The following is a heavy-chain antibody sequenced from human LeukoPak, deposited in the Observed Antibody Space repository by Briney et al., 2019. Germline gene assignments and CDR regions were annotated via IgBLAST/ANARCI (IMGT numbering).Heavy chain of an antibody. CDR2: IKQDGSEK. D-gene: IGHD3-10*01. V-gene: IGHV3-7*03. Sequence: PGGSLRLSCAASGFTFSSYWMSWVRQAPGKGLEWVANIKQDGSEKYYVDSVKGRFTISRDNAKNSLYLQINSLRAEDTAVYYCARESLLWFGELWGGFNPWGQGTLVTVSS. CDR3: ARESLLWFGELWGGFNP. J-gene: IGHJ5*02. CDR1: GFTFSSYW.